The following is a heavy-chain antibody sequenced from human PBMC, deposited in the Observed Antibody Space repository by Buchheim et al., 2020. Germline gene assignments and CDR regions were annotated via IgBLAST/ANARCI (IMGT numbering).Heavy chain of an antibody. V-gene: IGHV3-33*01. CDR1: GFTFSSYG. CDR2: IWYDGSNK. J-gene: IGHJ6*02. CDR3: ARTNDFWSGDEYYYYGMDV. Sequence: QVQLVESGGGVVQPGRSLRLSCAASGFTFSSYGMHWVRQAPGKGLEWVAVIWYDGSNKYYADSVKGRFTISRDNSKNTLYLQTNSLRAEDTAVYYCARTNDFWSGDEYYYYGMDVWGQGTT. D-gene: IGHD3-3*01.